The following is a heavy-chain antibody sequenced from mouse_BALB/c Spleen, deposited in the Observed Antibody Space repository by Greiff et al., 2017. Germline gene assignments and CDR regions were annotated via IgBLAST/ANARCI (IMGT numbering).Heavy chain of an antibody. Sequence: QVQLKQPGAELVKPGASVKMSCKASGYTFTSYWMHWVKQRPGQGLEWIGTIDPSDSYTSYNQKFKGKATLTVDTSSSTAYMQLSSLTSEDSAVYYCTRSGDYGGAMDYWGQGTSVTVSS. CDR3: TRSGDYGGAMDY. J-gene: IGHJ4*01. D-gene: IGHD2-4*01. CDR2: IDPSDSYT. V-gene: IGHV1S127*01. CDR1: GYTFTSYW.